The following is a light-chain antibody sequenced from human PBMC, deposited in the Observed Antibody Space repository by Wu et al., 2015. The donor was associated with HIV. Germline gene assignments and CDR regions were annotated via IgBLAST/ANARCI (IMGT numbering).Light chain of an antibody. CDR3: QQYGSSPYS. J-gene: IGKJ2*03. Sequence: EIVLTQSPGTLSLSPGERVTLSCRASQSVSATYLAWYQQKLNQAPRLLIYGASSRATGIPDRFSGSGSGTDFTLTISRLEPEDFAVYYCQQYGSSPYSFGQGTKLEIK. V-gene: IGKV3-20*01. CDR1: QSVSATY. CDR2: GAS.